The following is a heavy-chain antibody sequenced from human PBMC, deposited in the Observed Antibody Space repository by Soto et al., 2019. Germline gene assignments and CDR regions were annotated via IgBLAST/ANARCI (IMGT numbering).Heavy chain of an antibody. CDR2: IYYSGST. V-gene: IGHV4-39*01. D-gene: IGHD3-22*01. CDR1: GGSISSSSYY. J-gene: IGHJ2*01. Sequence: QLQLQESGPGLVKPSETLSLTCTVSGGSISSSSYYWGWIRQPPGKGLEWIGSIYYSGSTYYNPSLKSRVTISVDTSKNQFSLKLSSVTAADTAVYYCASLRAYDSSGYQYPPGWYFDLWGRGTLVTVSS. CDR3: ASLRAYDSSGYQYPPGWYFDL.